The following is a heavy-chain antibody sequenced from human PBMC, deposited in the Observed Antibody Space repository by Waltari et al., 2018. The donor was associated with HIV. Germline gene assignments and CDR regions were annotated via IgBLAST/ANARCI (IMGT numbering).Heavy chain of an antibody. V-gene: IGHV3-7*01. CDR2: IKPDGSET. Sequence: EVQLVESGGGWVQPGESLRLSCAASGFTFSSYWMSWVRVAPGKGLEWVANIKPDGSETYYVDSVKGRFTISRDNAKTSLYLQMNSLRAEDTAVYFCAREYFYESSGYYYRSTFDYWGQGTLVTVSS. J-gene: IGHJ4*02. CDR1: GFTFSSYW. D-gene: IGHD3-22*01. CDR3: AREYFYESSGYYYRSTFDY.